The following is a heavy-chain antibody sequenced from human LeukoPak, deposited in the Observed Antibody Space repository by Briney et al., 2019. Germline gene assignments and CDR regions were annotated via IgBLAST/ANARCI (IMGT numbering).Heavy chain of an antibody. CDR3: ARVRLSRLERVTPYFFFEL. CDR2: LLNTGRS. D-gene: IGHD1-1*01. J-gene: IGHJ2*01. Sequence: PSETLSLTCDVSGFSVSSGFHWGWVRQPPGKELEWIGTLLNTGRSFYNPSFQSRVAMSVDTSRNQVSMTLQSVTAADTAVFFCARVRLSRLERVTPYFFFELWGRGTLVTVSS. CDR1: GFSVSSGFH. V-gene: IGHV4-38-2*01.